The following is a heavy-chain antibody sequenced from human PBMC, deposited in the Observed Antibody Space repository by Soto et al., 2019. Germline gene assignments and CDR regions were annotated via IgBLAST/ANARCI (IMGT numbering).Heavy chain of an antibody. CDR1: GGSISSSSYY. J-gene: IGHJ4*02. Sequence: PSETLSLTCTVSGGSISSSSYYWGWIRQPPGKGLEWIGSIYYSGSTYYNPSLKSRVTISVDTSKNQFSLKLSSVTAADTAVYYCARVAPDIVVVPAAKFFDYWGQGTLVTVSS. D-gene: IGHD2-2*01. CDR2: IYYSGST. CDR3: ARVAPDIVVVPAAKFFDY. V-gene: IGHV4-39*01.